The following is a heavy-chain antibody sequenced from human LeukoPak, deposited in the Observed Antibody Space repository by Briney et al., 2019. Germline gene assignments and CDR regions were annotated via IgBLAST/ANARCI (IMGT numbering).Heavy chain of an antibody. CDR2: INHSGST. D-gene: IGHD6-13*01. V-gene: IGHV4-34*01. CDR3: ARGSLYSSSWDYFDY. CDR1: GGSFSGYY. J-gene: IGHJ4*02. Sequence: SETLSLTCAVYGGSFSGYYWSWIRQPPGKGLEWIGEINHSGSTNYNPSLKSRVTISVDTSKNQFSLKLCSVTAADTAVYYCARGSLYSSSWDYFDYWGQGTLVTVSS.